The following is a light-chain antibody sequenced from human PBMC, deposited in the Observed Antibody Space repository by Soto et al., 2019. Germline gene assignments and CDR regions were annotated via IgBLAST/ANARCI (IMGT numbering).Light chain of an antibody. CDR2: DAS. CDR3: NQSYSSRT. Sequence: DIQMPKSPSTLSASVGDRVTITCRASQSISSWLAWYQQKPGKAPKLLIYDASSLESGVPSRFSGSGSGTDFTLTISSLQPEDFGTFYCNQSYSSRTVGKGTKVDIK. V-gene: IGKV1-5*01. J-gene: IGKJ1*01. CDR1: QSISSW.